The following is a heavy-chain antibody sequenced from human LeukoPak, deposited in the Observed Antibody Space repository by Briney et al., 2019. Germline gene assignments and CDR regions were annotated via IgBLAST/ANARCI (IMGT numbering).Heavy chain of an antibody. D-gene: IGHD3-9*01. CDR3: ARGSQVLRYFDWLSTFDY. J-gene: IGHJ4*02. CDR1: GFTFSSYW. CDR2: INSDGSST. V-gene: IGHV3-74*01. Sequence: GGSLRLSCAASGFTFSSYWMHWVRQAPGKGLVWVSRINSDGSSTTYADSVKGRFTISRDNAKNSLYLQMNSLRAEDTAVYYCARGSQVLRYFDWLSTFDYWGQGTLVTVSS.